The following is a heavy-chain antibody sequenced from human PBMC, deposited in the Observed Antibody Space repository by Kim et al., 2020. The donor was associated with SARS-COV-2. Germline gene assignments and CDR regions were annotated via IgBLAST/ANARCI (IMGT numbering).Heavy chain of an antibody. Sequence: KCRFTITRDNAKNTLYLQMNSLRAEDTAVYYCASLALSAYSGSSTWAFDIWGQGTMVTVSS. CDR3: ASLALSAYSGSSTWAFDI. J-gene: IGHJ3*02. D-gene: IGHD1-26*01. V-gene: IGHV3-11*06.